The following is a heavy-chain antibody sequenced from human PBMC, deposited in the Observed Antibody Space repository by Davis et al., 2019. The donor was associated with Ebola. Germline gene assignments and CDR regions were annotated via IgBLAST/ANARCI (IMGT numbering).Heavy chain of an antibody. D-gene: IGHD6-19*01. CDR3: ARASAAVAGDAFDI. CDR2: INHSGST. Sequence: MPGGSLRLSCAVYGESFSGYYWSWIRQPPGKGLEWIGEINHSGSTNYNPSLKSRVTISVDTSKNQFSLKLSSVTAADTAVYYCARASAAVAGDAFDIWGQGTMVTVSS. CDR1: GESFSGYY. J-gene: IGHJ3*02. V-gene: IGHV4-34*01.